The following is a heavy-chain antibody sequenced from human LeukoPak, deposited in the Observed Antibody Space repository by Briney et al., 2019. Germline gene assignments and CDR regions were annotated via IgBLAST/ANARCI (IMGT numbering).Heavy chain of an antibody. D-gene: IGHD1-26*01. CDR1: GYTFTSYG. V-gene: IGHV1-18*01. Sequence: ASVKVSCKASGYTFTSYGSSGVRQPPGQGLEWMGWISDYNGNTNYAQKLQGRLTMTPETSTSTAYMELRRMRSDDTAVYYCARDLALYSVSPGAFDIWGQGTMVTVSS. CDR2: ISDYNGNT. J-gene: IGHJ3*02. CDR3: ARDLALYSVSPGAFDI.